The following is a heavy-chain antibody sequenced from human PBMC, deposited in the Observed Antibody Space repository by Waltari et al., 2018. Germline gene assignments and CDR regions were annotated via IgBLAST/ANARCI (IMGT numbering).Heavy chain of an antibody. Sequence: QVQLQESGPGLVKPSETLSLTCTVSGGSISSYYWSWIRQPPGKGLEWIGYIYYSGSTNSNPSLTSRVAISVDTSENEFSLKLSSVTAAATAVYYCARGPGGFYYDFWSGPSGWFDPWGQGTLVTVSS. D-gene: IGHD3-3*01. J-gene: IGHJ5*02. V-gene: IGHV4-59*01. CDR1: GGSISSYY. CDR2: IYYSGST. CDR3: ARGPGGFYYDFWSGPSGWFDP.